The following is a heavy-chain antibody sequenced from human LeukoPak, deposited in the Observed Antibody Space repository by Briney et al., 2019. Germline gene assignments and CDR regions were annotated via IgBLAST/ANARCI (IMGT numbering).Heavy chain of an antibody. J-gene: IGHJ6*02. Sequence: SVKVSCKASGGTFSXXAISWVRXAPGQXXXXXXXXXXXXGTXXXXXXXXXXXXITXXESTSTAYXXLSSLRSEDTAVYYCARXRTGSYGYAYYYYYGMDVWGQGTTVTVSS. V-gene: IGHV1-69*13. CDR2: XXXXXGTX. CDR3: ARXRTGSYGYAYYYYYGMDV. CDR1: GGTFSXXA. D-gene: IGHD5-18*01.